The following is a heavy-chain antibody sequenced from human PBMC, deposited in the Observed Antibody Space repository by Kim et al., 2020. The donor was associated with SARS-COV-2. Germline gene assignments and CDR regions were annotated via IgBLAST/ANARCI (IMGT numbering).Heavy chain of an antibody. D-gene: IGHD2-2*01. J-gene: IGHJ4*02. CDR3: ARGPRYCSSTSCYELDY. V-gene: IGHV4-34*01. CDR1: GGSFSGYY. CDR2: INQSGST. Sequence: SETLSLTCAVYGGSFSGYYWSWMRQPPGKGLEWIGEINQSGSTSYNPSLKSRVTISVDTSKNQFSLKLTSVTAADTAVYFCARGPRYCSSTSCYELDYWGQGTLVTVSS.